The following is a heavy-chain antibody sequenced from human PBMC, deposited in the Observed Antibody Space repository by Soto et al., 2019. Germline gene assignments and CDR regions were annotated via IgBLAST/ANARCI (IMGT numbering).Heavy chain of an antibody. Sequence: PGGSLRLSCAVSGFTFSYYGMHWVRQAPGKGLEWLSVISYDGSEKHYADSVKGRFTISRDNSKNTLYLQIISPRSEDTAVYYCAKIAAADAEPYYYHGVDVWGLGTTVTVSS. D-gene: IGHD6-13*01. V-gene: IGHV3-30*18. CDR3: AKIAAADAEPYYYHGVDV. CDR2: ISYDGSEK. CDR1: GFTFSYYG. J-gene: IGHJ6*02.